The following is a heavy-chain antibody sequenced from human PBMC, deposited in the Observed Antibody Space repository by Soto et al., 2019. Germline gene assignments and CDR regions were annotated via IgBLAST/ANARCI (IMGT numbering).Heavy chain of an antibody. V-gene: IGHV4-30-4*01. J-gene: IGHJ4*02. CDR3: ARVPPYSSGFGGFDS. CDR2: IYYSGST. D-gene: IGHD6-19*01. Sequence: QVQLQESGPGLVKPSQTLSLTCTVSGGSISSADSYWSWIRQPPGKGLEWIGYIYYSGSTYYNPSLKRRVPISLDTSKNQFSLRLSSVTDADTAVYYCARVPPYSSGFGGFDSWGQGTLATVSS. CDR1: GGSISSADSY.